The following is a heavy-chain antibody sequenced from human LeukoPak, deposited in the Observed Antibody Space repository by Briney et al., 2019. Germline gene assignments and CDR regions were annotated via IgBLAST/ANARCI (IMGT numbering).Heavy chain of an antibody. J-gene: IGHJ4*02. CDR2: MKQSGTP. Sequence: SETLSLTCAVYGGSFSAFHWNWIRQSPAKGLEWLGEMKQSGTPRYNPSPQSRVTISVDKSKNQFPLNVRSVTAADTAVYYCASRPFLYGFRTYFDNWAQGTLVTVSS. D-gene: IGHD3-10*01. V-gene: IGHV4-34*01. CDR1: GGSFSAFH. CDR3: ASRPFLYGFRTYFDN.